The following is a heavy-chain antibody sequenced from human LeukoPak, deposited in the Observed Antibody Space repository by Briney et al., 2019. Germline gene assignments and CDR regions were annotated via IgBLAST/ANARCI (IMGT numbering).Heavy chain of an antibody. CDR1: GYNFNTYG. V-gene: IGHV1-18*01. CDR3: ARDYHDFWSGYYYYYMDV. J-gene: IGHJ6*03. Sequence: ASVKVSCKASGYNFNTYGNNWVRQAPGQGLVWMGWISAYKGDTNYAQKFQGRVTVTTDTSTSTAYMELRSLRSDDSAVYYCARDYHDFWSGYYYYYMDVWGKGTTVIVSS. CDR2: ISAYKGDT. D-gene: IGHD3-3*01.